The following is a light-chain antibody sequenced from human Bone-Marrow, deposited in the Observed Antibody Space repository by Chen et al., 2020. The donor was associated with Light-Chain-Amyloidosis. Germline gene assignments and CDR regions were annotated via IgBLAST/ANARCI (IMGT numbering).Light chain of an antibody. CDR3: QSADSSGTYEVK. J-gene: IGLJ2*01. CDR1: DLPTKY. CDR2: RDT. V-gene: IGLV3-25*03. Sequence: SYELTQPPSVSVSPGPTARITCAGDDLPTKYAYWYQQKPGQAPVLVIHRDTERPSGISERFSGSSSGTTATLTISGVQAEDEADYHCQSADSSGTYEVKIGGGTKLTVL.